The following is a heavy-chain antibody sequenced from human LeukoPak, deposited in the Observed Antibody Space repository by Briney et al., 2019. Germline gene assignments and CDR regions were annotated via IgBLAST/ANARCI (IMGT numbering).Heavy chain of an antibody. CDR1: GGSISSGSYY. Sequence: NPSQTLSLTCTVSGGSISSGSYYWSWIRQPAGKGLDWIGRIYTTGSTNYNPSLKSRVTISVDTSKKHFSLKLNSVTAADTAVYYCARDYCSGGSCYRWHGNWFDPWGQGTLVTVSS. D-gene: IGHD2-15*01. V-gene: IGHV4-61*02. CDR3: ARDYCSGGSCYRWHGNWFDP. CDR2: IYTTGST. J-gene: IGHJ5*02.